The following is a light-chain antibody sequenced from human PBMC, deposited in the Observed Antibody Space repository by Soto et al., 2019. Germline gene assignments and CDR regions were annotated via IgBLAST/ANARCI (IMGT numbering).Light chain of an antibody. CDR1: DNDVGRYSY. CDR3: ASYTTDTTRL. CDR2: EVR. J-gene: IGLJ1*01. Sequence: QSALTQPASVSGTPGQSITITCTGSDNDVGRYSYVSWYQQYPGKTPKLIIYEVRLRPSGISDRFSGSKSGITASLTISGLQPEDEAGYYCASYTTDTTRLFGSGTKLTVL. V-gene: IGLV2-14*01.